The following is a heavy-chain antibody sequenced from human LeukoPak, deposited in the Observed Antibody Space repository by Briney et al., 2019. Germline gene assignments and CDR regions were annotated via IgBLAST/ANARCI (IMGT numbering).Heavy chain of an antibody. J-gene: IGHJ4*02. CDR3: AKEGGYCSGSSCYTTSFDY. D-gene: IGHD2-2*02. Sequence: GGSLRLSCAASGFTFNNYTMSWARQAPGKGLEWVSAISGSGDRTYYADSVKGRFTISRDNSKNTLYLQMQSLRAEDTAVYYCAKEGGYCSGSSCYTTSFDYWGQGTLVTVSS. CDR2: ISGSGDRT. V-gene: IGHV3-23*01. CDR1: GFTFNNYT.